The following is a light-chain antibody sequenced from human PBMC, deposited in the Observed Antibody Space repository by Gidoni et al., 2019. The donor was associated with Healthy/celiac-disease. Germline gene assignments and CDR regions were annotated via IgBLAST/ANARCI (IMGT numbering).Light chain of an antibody. CDR1: QSISNY. J-gene: IGKJ1*01. V-gene: IGKV1-39*01. CDR2: AAS. Sequence: DIQMTQSPSSLSASVGDRVTITCRESQSISNYLNWYQQKPGKAPKLLIYAASSLQSGVPSRFSGSGSGTDFTLTISSLQPEDFATYYCQQSYSTPPWTFGQGTKVEIK. CDR3: QQSYSTPPWT.